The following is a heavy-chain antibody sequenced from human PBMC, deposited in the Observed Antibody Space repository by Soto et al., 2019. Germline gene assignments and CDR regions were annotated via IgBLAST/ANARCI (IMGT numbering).Heavy chain of an antibody. D-gene: IGHD3-3*01. CDR3: ARVRALSRFLEWSYYYGMDV. CDR1: GFTFSSYW. CDR2: INSDGSRT. J-gene: IGHJ6*02. Sequence: PGGSLRLSFAASGFTFSSYWMHWVRQAPGKGLVWVSRINSDGSRTSYADSVKGRFTISRDNAKNTLYLQMNSLRAEDTAVDYCARVRALSRFLEWSYYYGMDVWGQRTTVTVS. V-gene: IGHV3-74*01.